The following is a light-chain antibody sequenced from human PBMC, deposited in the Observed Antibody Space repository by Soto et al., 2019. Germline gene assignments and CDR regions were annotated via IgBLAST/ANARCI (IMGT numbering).Light chain of an antibody. CDR2: EVS. CDR3: SSYSGTNYHYV. Sequence: QSVLTQPPSASGSLGQSVTISCTGTSSDGGGYNYVSWYQQHPGKAPKLMIYEVSERPSGVPDHFSGSQSGTTASLTVSGLQADDEDDYSCSSYSGTNYHYVFGPGTKVTV. V-gene: IGLV2-8*01. J-gene: IGLJ1*01. CDR1: SSDGGGYNY.